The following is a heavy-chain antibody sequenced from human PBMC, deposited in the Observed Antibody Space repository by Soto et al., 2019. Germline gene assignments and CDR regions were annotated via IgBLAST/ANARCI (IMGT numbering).Heavy chain of an antibody. CDR2: VNPIVSMS. D-gene: IGHD3-10*01. CDR1: GDTFNFYS. J-gene: IGHJ4*02. CDR3: ASSYSSGYRAFDY. Sequence: QVQLVQSGAEVKRPGSSVKVSCKASGDTFNFYSINWVRQAPGLGLEWMGRVNPIVSMSNYAQKFQGRVTVTADKSTSTAYMEPSSLRSEDTAVYYCASSYSSGYRAFDYWGQGALVTVSS. V-gene: IGHV1-69*02.